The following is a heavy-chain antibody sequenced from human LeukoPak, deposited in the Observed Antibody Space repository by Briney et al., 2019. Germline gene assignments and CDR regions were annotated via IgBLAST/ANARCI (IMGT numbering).Heavy chain of an antibody. V-gene: IGHV4-39*07. J-gene: IGHJ4*02. CDR3: ARGAEYYDFWSGYYFDY. CDR2: ISYSGST. D-gene: IGHD3-3*01. Sequence: PSETLSLTCTVSGGSITTNNYYWGWIRQPPGKGLEWIGMISYSGSTYYNPSLKSRVTISVDTSKNQFSLKLSSVTAADTAVYYCARGAEYYDFWSGYYFDYWGQGTLVTVSS. CDR1: GGSITTNNYY.